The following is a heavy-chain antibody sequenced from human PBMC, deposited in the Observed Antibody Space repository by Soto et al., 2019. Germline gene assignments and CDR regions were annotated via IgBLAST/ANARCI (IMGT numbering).Heavy chain of an antibody. CDR1: GYIFTSYW. CDR3: ARSGGAVAGIGWFDP. D-gene: IGHD2-15*01. J-gene: IGHJ5*02. V-gene: IGHV5-51*01. CDR2: IYPGDSDS. Sequence: PGESLKISCKGSGYIFTSYWIGWVRQMPGKGLEWMGIIYPGDSDSRYSPSFQGQVTISADKYISTAYLQWSSLKASDTAMYYCARSGGAVAGIGWFDPWGQRTLVPVSS.